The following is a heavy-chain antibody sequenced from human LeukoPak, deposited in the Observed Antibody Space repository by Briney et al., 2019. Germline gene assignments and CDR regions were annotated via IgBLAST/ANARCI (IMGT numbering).Heavy chain of an antibody. CDR2: IYYSGST. CDR3: ARAKLRNWFDP. V-gene: IGHV4-59*01. J-gene: IGHJ5*02. D-gene: IGHD1-1*01. Sequence: SETLSLTCTVSGGSISGYSWSWIRQPPGKGLECIGYIYYSGSTNYNPSLKSRVTMSVDTSKNQFSLSLSSVTAADTAIYYCARAKLRNWFDPWGQGTLVTVSS. CDR1: GGSISGYS.